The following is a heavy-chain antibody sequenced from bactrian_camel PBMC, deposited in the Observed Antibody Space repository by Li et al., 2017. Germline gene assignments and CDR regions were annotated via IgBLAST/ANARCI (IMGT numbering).Heavy chain of an antibody. D-gene: IGHD2*01. J-gene: IGHJ4*01. Sequence: VQLVESGGGLLHPGGSLRLSCAASGFTFVSYYLSWVRQAPGKEREGDAAISPASGRRYYGDSVKGRFTISQDAAANTVYLQMNSLKPDDTAMYYCAANFGPYCSGPYLARRANFLGQGTQVTVS. CDR1: GFTFVSYY. V-gene: IGHV3S40*01. CDR2: ISPASGRR.